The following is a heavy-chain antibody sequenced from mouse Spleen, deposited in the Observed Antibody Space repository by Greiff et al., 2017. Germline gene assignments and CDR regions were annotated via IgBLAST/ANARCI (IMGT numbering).Heavy chain of an antibody. CDR1: GYSITSGYY. V-gene: IGHV3-6*02. J-gene: IGHJ3*01. CDR3: AMADGYPFAY. D-gene: IGHD2-3*01. CDR2: ISYDGSN. Sequence: EVKLVESGPGLVKPSQSLSLTCSVTGYSITSGYYWNWIRQFPGNKLEWMGYISYDGSNNYNPSLKNRISITRDTSKNQFFLKLNSVTTEDTATYYCAMADGYPFAYWGQGTLVTVSA.